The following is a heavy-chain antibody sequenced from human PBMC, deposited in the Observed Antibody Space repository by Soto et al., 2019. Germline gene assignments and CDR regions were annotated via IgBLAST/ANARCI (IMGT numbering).Heavy chain of an antibody. J-gene: IGHJ4*02. D-gene: IGHD3-3*01. V-gene: IGHV3-23*01. CDR2: IRLSGTT. CDR3: ARVSGAIYLSDY. Sequence: VQLLESGGGFVQPGGSLRLSCAASGFTFSNSAMSWVRQAPGKGLEWVSSIRLSGTTYYAGSVRGQFTISRDNSQNTLYLQMTNLRAEDTAVYYCARVSGAIYLSDYWGQGTLVTVSS. CDR1: GFTFSNSA.